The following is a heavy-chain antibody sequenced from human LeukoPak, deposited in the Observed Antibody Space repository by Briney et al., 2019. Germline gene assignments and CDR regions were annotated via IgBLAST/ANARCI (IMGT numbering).Heavy chain of an antibody. CDR2: IKSKTDGGTA. D-gene: IGHD3-3*01. Sequence: GGSLRLSCAASGITFISAWMNWVRQAPGKGLERVGRIKSKTDGGTAEHAAPVKGRFIISRDDSKNMLYLQMNSLNSDDTGVYYCATALRGVGFWGQGTLVTVPS. V-gene: IGHV3-15*01. J-gene: IGHJ4*02. CDR1: GITFISAW. CDR3: ATALRGVGF.